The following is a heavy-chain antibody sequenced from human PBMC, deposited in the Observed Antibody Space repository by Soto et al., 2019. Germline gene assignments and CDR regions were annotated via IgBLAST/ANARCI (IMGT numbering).Heavy chain of an antibody. CDR1: GFTFSEYS. CDR3: VKVSTFYDILTGYYSTNFFDP. J-gene: IGHJ5*02. D-gene: IGHD3-9*01. CDR2: ISSDGDIT. V-gene: IGHV3-64D*06. Sequence: PXGSLRLSCSASGFTFSEYSMHWVRQAPGKGLQYVSTISSDGDITYYADSVKGRFTISRDNSKNTLYLQMNSLRPEDTAVYYCVKVSTFYDILTGYYSTNFFDPWGKGTLVTVSS.